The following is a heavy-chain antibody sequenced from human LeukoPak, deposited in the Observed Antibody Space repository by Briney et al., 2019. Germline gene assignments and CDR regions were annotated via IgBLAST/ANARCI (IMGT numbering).Heavy chain of an antibody. V-gene: IGHV3-33*01. CDR1: GFTFSSYG. CDR3: ARGRLAVAGHDAFDI. CDR2: IWYDGSNK. J-gene: IGHJ3*02. Sequence: PGRSLRLSCAASGFTFSSYGMHWVRQAPGKGLEWVAVIWYDGSNKYYADSVKGRFTISRGNSKNTLYLQMNSLRAEDTAVYYCARGRLAVAGHDAFDIWGQGTMVTVSS. D-gene: IGHD6-19*01.